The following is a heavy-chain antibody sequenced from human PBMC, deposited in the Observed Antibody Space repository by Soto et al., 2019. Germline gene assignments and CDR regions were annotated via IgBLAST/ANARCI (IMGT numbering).Heavy chain of an antibody. CDR1: GFTYESYA. V-gene: IGHV3-23*01. D-gene: IGHD3-16*02. CDR2: INSGGTVA. CDR3: AISTGGFGGLFVVPSDY. J-gene: IGHJ4*02. Sequence: EVQLLESGGGLVQPGGSLRLSCAASGFTYESYAMSWVRQAPGKGLEWVSGINSGGTVAHYADSVQGRFAISRDNSKNTLSLEMNSLRADDTGLYYCAISTGGFGGLFVVPSDYWGQGNLVTVSS.